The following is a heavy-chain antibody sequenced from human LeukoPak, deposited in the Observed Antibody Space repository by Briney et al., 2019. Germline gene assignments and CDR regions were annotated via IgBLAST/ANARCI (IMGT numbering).Heavy chain of an antibody. CDR2: IGSSGSII. V-gene: IGHV3-11*01. J-gene: IGHJ3*02. Sequence: PGGSLRLSCAASGFTFTDYYMGWIRQAPGKGLEWVSYIGSSGSIIYYADSVKGRFTISRDNAKNSLYLQMTSLGADDTAVYYCAKDPSGGGAFDIWGQGTMVTVSS. CDR1: GFTFTDYY. CDR3: AKDPSGGGAFDI. D-gene: IGHD1-26*01.